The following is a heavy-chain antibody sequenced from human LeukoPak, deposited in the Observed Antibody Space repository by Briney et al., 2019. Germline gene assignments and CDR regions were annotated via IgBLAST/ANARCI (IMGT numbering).Heavy chain of an antibody. D-gene: IGHD1-14*01. CDR1: GFAFDDYT. CDR3: AKRRLNRNLRH. J-gene: IGHJ4*02. Sequence: PGGSLRLSCAASGFAFDDYTMSWVRQAPGKGLEWVSAISGSGGSTYYADSVKGRFTISRDNSKNTLYLQMNSLRAEDTAVYYCAKRRLNRNLRHWGQGTLVTVSS. V-gene: IGHV3-23*01. CDR2: ISGSGGST.